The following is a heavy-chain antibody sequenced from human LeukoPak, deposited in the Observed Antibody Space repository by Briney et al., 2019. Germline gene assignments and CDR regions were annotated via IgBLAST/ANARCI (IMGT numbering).Heavy chain of an antibody. D-gene: IGHD6-13*01. CDR2: INPKSGGA. CDR1: GYTFTGYY. CDR3: ARQNSRDAFDI. J-gene: IGHJ3*02. Sequence: ASVKVSCKASGYTFTGYYIHWVRQAPGQGLEWMGWINPKSGGANYAQKFQGRVTMTRDTSISTAYMELSRLRSVDTAVYYCARQNSRDAFDIWGQGTMVTVSS. V-gene: IGHV1-2*02.